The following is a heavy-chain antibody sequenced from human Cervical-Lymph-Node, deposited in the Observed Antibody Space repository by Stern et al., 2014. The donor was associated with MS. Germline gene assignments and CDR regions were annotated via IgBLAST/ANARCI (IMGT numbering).Heavy chain of an antibody. Sequence: QVQLVQSGGGVVQPGRSLRLSCADSGFTFSAYGMHWVRQAPGKGLEWVAVISADGTLKFYGDSVKGRFTISRDNSKNTLFLQMNSLRAEDTAVYYCAKGDNWRRLNPWGQGTLVTVSS. CDR1: GFTFSAYG. J-gene: IGHJ5*02. D-gene: IGHD1-20*01. CDR3: AKGDNWRRLNP. V-gene: IGHV3-30*18. CDR2: ISADGTLK.